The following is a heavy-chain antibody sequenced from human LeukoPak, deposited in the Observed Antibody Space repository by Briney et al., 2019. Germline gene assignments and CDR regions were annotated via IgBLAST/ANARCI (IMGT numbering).Heavy chain of an antibody. V-gene: IGHV5-10-1*01. D-gene: IGHD2-15*01. CDR2: IDPSDSYT. Sequence: GESLKISCKGSGYSFTRYWISWVRQMPGKGPEWMGRIDPSDSYTNYSPSFQDHVTISADKSISTAYLQWSSLKASDTAMYYCARLDYCSGGSCYEAYWGQGTLVTVSS. CDR1: GYSFTRYW. CDR3: ARLDYCSGGSCYEAY. J-gene: IGHJ4*02.